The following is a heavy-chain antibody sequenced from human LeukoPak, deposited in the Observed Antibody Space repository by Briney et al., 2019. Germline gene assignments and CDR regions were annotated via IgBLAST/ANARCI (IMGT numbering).Heavy chain of an antibody. CDR3: ARARQYSSSWYRGNDY. CDR1: GFTFSSYS. J-gene: IGHJ4*02. D-gene: IGHD6-13*01. Sequence: TGGSLRLSCAASGFTFSSYSMNWVRQASGKGLEWVSYISSSGSTIYYADSVKGRFAISRDNAKNSLYLQMNSLRAEDTAVYYCARARQYSSSWYRGNDYWGQGTLVTVSS. CDR2: ISSSGSTI. V-gene: IGHV3-48*04.